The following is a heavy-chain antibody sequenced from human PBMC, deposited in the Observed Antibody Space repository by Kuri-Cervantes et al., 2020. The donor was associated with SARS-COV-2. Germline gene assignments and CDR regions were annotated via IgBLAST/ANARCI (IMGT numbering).Heavy chain of an antibody. CDR3: ARDVRGYDAVDV. CDR2: VYHSGNT. J-gene: IGHJ6*01. V-gene: IGHV4-31*03. CDR1: GGSITSGEHY. Sequence: SETLSLTCTVSGGSITSGEHYWTWIRQHPEKGLEWIGYVYHSGNTYYHPSLKSRLTISIDTSQNQFSLRMSSVTAADTAIYYCARDVRGYDAVDVWGPGTTVTVSS. D-gene: IGHD3-10*02.